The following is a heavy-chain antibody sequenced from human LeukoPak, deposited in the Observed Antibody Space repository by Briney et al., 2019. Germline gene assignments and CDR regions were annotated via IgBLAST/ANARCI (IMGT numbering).Heavy chain of an antibody. D-gene: IGHD1-1*01. J-gene: IGHJ3*02. CDR1: GYTPTELS. V-gene: IGHV1-24*01. CDR2: FDPEDGET. CDR3: ARDQWERLERGGAFDI. Sequence: ASVKVSCKVSGYTPTELSMHWVRQAPGKGLEWMGGFDPEDGETIYAQKFQGRVTMTEDTSTDTAYMELSSLRSEDTAVYYCARDQWERLERGGAFDIWGQGTMVTVSS.